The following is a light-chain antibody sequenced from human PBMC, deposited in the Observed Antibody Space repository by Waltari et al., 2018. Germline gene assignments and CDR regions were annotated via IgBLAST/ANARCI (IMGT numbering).Light chain of an antibody. J-gene: IGLJ3*02. CDR3: SSYAGTNNLV. V-gene: IGLV2-8*01. Sequence: QSALTQPPSASGSPGQSVTISCTGTSSDVGRYDFVSWYQPHPGKVPKLISYEVNRRPSGFPDRFSGSKSGNTASLTVSGLRAEDAADYYCSSYAGTNNLVFCGGTKLTVL. CDR1: SSDVGRYDF. CDR2: EVN.